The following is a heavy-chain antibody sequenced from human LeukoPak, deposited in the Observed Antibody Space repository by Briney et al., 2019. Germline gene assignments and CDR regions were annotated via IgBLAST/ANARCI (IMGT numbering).Heavy chain of an antibody. V-gene: IGHV3-23*03. J-gene: IGHJ4*02. Sequence: GGSLRLSCAASGFTFSSYAMSWVRQAPGKGLEWVSIIYSGVDTYYADSVKGRFTISRDNAKNSLYLQMNSLRAEDTAVYYCARGSGSYRYWGQGTLATVSS. CDR1: GFTFSSYA. D-gene: IGHD3-10*01. CDR2: IYSGVDT. CDR3: ARGSGSYRY.